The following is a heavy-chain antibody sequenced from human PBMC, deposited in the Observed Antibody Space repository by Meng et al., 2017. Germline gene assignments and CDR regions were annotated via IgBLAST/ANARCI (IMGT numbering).Heavy chain of an antibody. Sequence: SGPTLVKPTQTLTLTCTFSGFSLSTSGMCVSWLRQPTGKALEWLALIDWDDDKYYSTALKTRLTISKDTSKNQVVLTMTNRDPVETATYYFAQMEFTGYFDYWGQGTLVTVSS. J-gene: IGHJ4*02. CDR1: GFSLSTSGMC. CDR2: IDWDDDK. CDR3: AQMEFTGYFDY. D-gene: IGHD3-10*01. V-gene: IGHV2-70*01.